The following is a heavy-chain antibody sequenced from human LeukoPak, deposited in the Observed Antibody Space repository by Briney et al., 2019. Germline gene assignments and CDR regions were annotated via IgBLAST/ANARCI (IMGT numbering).Heavy chain of an antibody. Sequence: PGRSLRLSCAASGFTFSSYGMHWVRQAPGKGLEWVAVISYDGNYKYYTESVKGRFTISRDNSKDTLYLQMNSLRAEDTAVYYCARSKYYYDSSGYFDYWGQGTLVTVSS. J-gene: IGHJ4*02. CDR1: GFTFSSYG. D-gene: IGHD3-22*01. V-gene: IGHV3-30*03. CDR2: ISYDGNYK. CDR3: ARSKYYYDSSGYFDY.